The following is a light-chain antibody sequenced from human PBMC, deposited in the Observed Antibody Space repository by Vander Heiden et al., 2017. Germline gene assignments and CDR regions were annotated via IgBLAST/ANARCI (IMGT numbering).Light chain of an antibody. CDR1: QNIRNY. CDR2: VTS. J-gene: IGKJ2*01. CDR3: EQSDSGPYT. Sequence: DIQMTQSPSSVSASVGDRVTITCRVSQNIRNYLNWYQQIPWKAPKLLIYVTSSLQSGVPSRFSGSGSGMDFTLTISSLQAEDFALYYCEQSDSGPYTFGRGTKLEIK. V-gene: IGKV1-39*01.